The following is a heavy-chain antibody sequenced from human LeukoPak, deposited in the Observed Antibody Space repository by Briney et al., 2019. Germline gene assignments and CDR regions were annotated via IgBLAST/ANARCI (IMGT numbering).Heavy chain of an antibody. D-gene: IGHD3-9*01. CDR2: IIPIFGTA. Sequence: SVKVSCKASGGTFSIYAISWVRQAPGQGLEWMGRIIPIFGTANYAQKFQGRVTITTDESTSTAYMELSSLRSEDTAVYYCAREARYFDWLLSYYYYYMDVWGKGTTVTVSS. V-gene: IGHV1-69*05. J-gene: IGHJ6*03. CDR3: AREARYFDWLLSYYYYYMDV. CDR1: GGTFSIYA.